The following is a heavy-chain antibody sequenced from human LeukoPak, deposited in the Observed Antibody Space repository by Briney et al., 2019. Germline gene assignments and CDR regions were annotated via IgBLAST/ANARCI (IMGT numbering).Heavy chain of an antibody. Sequence: KTSQTLSLTCTVSGGAISSSTYYWGWIRHPPGKGLEWLGRIYYRGSTYYNPSLRSRVTISVDTSKNQFSLKLSSVTAADTAVYYCARGAPRGERLGWFDPWGQGTLVTVSS. CDR3: ARGAPRGERLGWFDP. CDR2: IYYRGST. V-gene: IGHV4-39*01. J-gene: IGHJ5*02. D-gene: IGHD1-26*01. CDR1: GGAISSSTYY.